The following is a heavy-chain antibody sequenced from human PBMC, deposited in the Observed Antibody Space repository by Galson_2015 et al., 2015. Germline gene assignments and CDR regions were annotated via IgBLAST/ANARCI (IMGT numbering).Heavy chain of an antibody. CDR2: ISYDGSNK. D-gene: IGHD5-12*01. J-gene: IGHJ4*02. CDR3: ARDGIYSGYGPGGSALGLGDY. V-gene: IGHV3-30-3*01. CDR1: GFTFSSYA. Sequence: SLRLSCAASGFTFSSYAMHWVRQAPGKGLEWVAVISYDGSNKYYADSVKGRFTIPRDNPKNTLYLQMNSLRAEDTAVYYCARDGIYSGYGPGGSALGLGDYWGQGTLVTVSS.